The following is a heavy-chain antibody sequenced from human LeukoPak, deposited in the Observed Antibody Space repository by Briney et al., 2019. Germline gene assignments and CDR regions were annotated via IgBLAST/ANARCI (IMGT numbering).Heavy chain of an antibody. V-gene: IGHV7-4-1*02. CDR3: ARDPAAHYYYYYGMDV. CDR1: GYTFTSYA. D-gene: IGHD2-2*01. Sequence: GASVKVSCKASGYTFTSYAMNWVRQAPGQGLEWVGWINTNTGNPTYAQGFTGRFVFSLDTSVSTAYLQISSLKAEDTAVYYCARDPAAHYYYYYGMDVWGQGTTVTVSS. CDR2: INTNTGNP. J-gene: IGHJ6*02.